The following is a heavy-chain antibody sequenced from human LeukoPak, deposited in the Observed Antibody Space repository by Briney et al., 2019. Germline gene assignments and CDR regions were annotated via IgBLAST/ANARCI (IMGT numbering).Heavy chain of an antibody. J-gene: IGHJ4*02. CDR1: GFTFSSYG. CDR2: ISSDGSNK. Sequence: LAGGSLRLSCAASGFTFSSYGMYWVRQAPGKGLEWLAVISSDGSNKYYADSVKGRFTISRDNSKNTLYLQMNSLRAEDTAVYYCARAGYSFDSPNYFDYWGQGTLVTVSS. D-gene: IGHD5-18*01. V-gene: IGHV3-30*03. CDR3: ARAGYSFDSPNYFDY.